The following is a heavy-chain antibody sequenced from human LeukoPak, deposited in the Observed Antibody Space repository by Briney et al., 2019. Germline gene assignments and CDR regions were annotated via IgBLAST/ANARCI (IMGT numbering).Heavy chain of an antibody. CDR1: GYTFTDYF. CDR3: ANTYALGNYYKGGFDP. CDR2: INPKSGGT. V-gene: IGHV1-2*02. D-gene: IGHD3-10*01. J-gene: IGHJ5*02. Sequence: ASVKVFCKASGYTFTDYFMNWVRQAPGQGLEWMGWINPKSGGTVYAQKFQGRVTMTRDTSIRTVYMELSRLRSDDTAVYYCANTYALGNYYKGGFDPWGQGTLVTVSS.